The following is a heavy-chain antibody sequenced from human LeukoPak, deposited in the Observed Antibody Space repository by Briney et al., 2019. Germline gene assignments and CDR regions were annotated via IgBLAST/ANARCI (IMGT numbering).Heavy chain of an antibody. J-gene: IGHJ6*02. CDR1: GFTFSSYG. V-gene: IGHV3-30*02. CDR2: IRYDGSNK. Sequence: GGSLRLSCAASGFTFSSYGMHWVRQAPGKGLEWVAFIRYDGSNKYYADSVKGRFTISRDNSKNTLYLQMNSLRAEDTAVYYCAKHFYYYYGMDVWGQGTTVTVSS. CDR3: AKHFYYYYGMDV.